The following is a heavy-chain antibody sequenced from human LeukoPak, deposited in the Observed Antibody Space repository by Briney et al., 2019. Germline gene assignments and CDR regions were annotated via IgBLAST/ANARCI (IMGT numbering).Heavy chain of an antibody. V-gene: IGHV4-31*03. CDR3: ARRRGELYYFDY. Sequence: SQTLSLTCTVSGGSISSGGYYWSWIRQHPGKGLEWIGYIYYSGSTYYNPSLKSRVTISVDTSKNQFSLKLSSVTAADTAVYYCARRRGELYYFDYWGQGTLVTVSS. D-gene: IGHD3-16*01. J-gene: IGHJ4*02. CDR1: GGSISSGGYY. CDR2: IYYSGST.